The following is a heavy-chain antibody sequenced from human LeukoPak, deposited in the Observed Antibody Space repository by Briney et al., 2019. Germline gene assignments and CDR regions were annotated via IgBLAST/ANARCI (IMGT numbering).Heavy chain of an antibody. V-gene: IGHV3-30*18. J-gene: IGHJ4*02. CDR1: GFTFSSYG. D-gene: IGHD6-19*01. CDR3: AKDRYASGWLYYFDY. Sequence: GGSLTLSCAASGFTFSSYGMHWVRQAPGKGLEWVSGISYDGSNKYYADSVKGRFTISRDNSKNTLYLEMNSLSTEDTAEYYCAKDRYASGWLYYFDYWGQGNLVTVSS. CDR2: ISYDGSNK.